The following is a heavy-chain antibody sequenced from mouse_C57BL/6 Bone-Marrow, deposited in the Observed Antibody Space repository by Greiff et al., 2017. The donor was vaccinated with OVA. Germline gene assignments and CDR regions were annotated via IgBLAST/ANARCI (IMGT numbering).Heavy chain of an antibody. V-gene: IGHV1-26*01. CDR2: INPNNGGT. J-gene: IGHJ2*01. Sequence: EVQLQQSGPELVKPGASVKISCKASGYTFTDYYMNWVKQSHGKSLEWIGDINPNNGGTSYNQKFKGKATLTVDKSSSTAYMELRSLTSEDSAVYYCARFHYYGQGYWGQGTTLTVSS. CDR1: GYTFTDYY. CDR3: ARFHYYGQGY. D-gene: IGHD1-2*01.